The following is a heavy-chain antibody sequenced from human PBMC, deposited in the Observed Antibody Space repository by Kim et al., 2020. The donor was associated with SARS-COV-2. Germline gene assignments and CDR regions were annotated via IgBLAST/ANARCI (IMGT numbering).Heavy chain of an antibody. CDR3: ARYDYCSGGSCYGGTWGYYYYGMDV. CDR2: MNPNSGNT. J-gene: IGHJ6*02. Sequence: ASVKVSCKASGYTFTSYDINWVRQATGQGLEWMGWMNPNSGNTGYAQKFQGRVTMTRNTSISTAYMELSSLRSEDTAVYYCARYDYCSGGSCYGGTWGYYYYGMDVWGQGTTVTVSS. CDR1: GYTFTSYD. D-gene: IGHD2-15*01. V-gene: IGHV1-8*01.